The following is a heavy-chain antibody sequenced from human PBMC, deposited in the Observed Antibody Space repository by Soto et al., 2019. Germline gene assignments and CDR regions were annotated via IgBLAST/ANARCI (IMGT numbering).Heavy chain of an antibody. CDR3: ARDRYYGSGTYYNFYSGMDV. CDR1: GGSINSGDYY. Sequence: SETLSLTCTVSGGSINSGDYYWTWVRQPPGKGLEWVGNIFHSGSTYYTPSLQSRVTISLDTSKNHFSLKLSSVTPADTAVYYCARDRYYGSGTYYNFYSGMDVWGQGTTVTVSS. CDR2: IFHSGST. V-gene: IGHV4-30-4*01. J-gene: IGHJ6*02. D-gene: IGHD3-10*01.